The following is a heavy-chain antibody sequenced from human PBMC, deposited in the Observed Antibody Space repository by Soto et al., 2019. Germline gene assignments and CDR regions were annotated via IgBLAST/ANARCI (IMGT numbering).Heavy chain of an antibody. CDR3: AKITRS. V-gene: IGHV3-23*01. CDR2: ISGDGKAT. J-gene: IGHJ5*02. Sequence: EVHVLESGGGLVQPGGSLRLSCAASGFTISSSAMTWVRQAPGKGLEWISSISGDGKATYYADSVKGRFTISRDSSKTTLYLQMNGLRVEDTVTYFCAKITRSWGRGTLVTVAS. CDR1: GFTISSSA. D-gene: IGHD3-3*01.